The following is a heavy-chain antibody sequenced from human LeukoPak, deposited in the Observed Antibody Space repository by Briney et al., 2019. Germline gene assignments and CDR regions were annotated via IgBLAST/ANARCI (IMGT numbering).Heavy chain of an antibody. D-gene: IGHD3-3*01. CDR2: IIPILGIA. V-gene: IGHV1-69*04. CDR3: ARRTTIFGVVIKPDD. Sequence: ASVKVSCKASGGTFSSYAISWVRQAPGQGLEWMERIIPILGIANYAQKFQGRVTITADKSTSTAYMELSSLRSEDTAVYYCARRTTIFGVVIKPDDWGQGTLVTVSS. J-gene: IGHJ4*02. CDR1: GGTFSSYA.